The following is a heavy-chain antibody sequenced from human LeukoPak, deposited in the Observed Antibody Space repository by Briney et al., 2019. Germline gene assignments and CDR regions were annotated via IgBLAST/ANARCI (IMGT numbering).Heavy chain of an antibody. CDR3: ARLYCGGDYYHDAFDI. Sequence: ASVKVSCKASGYTFTGYYMHWVRQAPGQGLEWMGWINPNSGGTNYAQKFQGWVTMTRDTSISTAYMELSRLRSDDTAVYYCARLYCGGDYYHDAFDIWGQGTMVTVSS. CDR1: GYTFTGYY. D-gene: IGHD2-21*02. CDR2: INPNSGGT. V-gene: IGHV1-2*04. J-gene: IGHJ3*02.